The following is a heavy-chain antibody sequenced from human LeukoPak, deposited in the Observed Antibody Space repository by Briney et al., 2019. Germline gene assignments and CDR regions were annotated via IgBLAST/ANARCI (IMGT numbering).Heavy chain of an antibody. J-gene: IGHJ4*02. D-gene: IGHD2-2*01. CDR1: GFTFSNYW. Sequence: LGGSLRLSCAASGFTFSNYWMTWVRQAPGKGLEWVANINQDGSKKSYVDSVKGRFTISRDNARNSLYLHMNSLRADDTGVYYCASQPAAADVDYWGQGTLVTVSS. V-gene: IGHV3-7*03. CDR2: INQDGSKK. CDR3: ASQPAAADVDY.